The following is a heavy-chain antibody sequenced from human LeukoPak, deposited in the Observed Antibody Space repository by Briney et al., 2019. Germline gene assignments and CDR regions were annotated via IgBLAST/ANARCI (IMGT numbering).Heavy chain of an antibody. CDR3: ARVRPTPGCSGGSCRYYYYYYYMDV. D-gene: IGHD2-15*01. CDR1: GYTFTSYA. Sequence: GASVKVSCKASGYTFTSYAMNWVRQAPGQGLEWMGWINTNTGNPKYAQGFTGRFVFSLDTSVSTAYLQISSLKAEDTAVYYCARVRPTPGCSGGSCRYYYYYYYMDVWGKGTTVTVSS. CDR2: INTNTGNP. J-gene: IGHJ6*03. V-gene: IGHV7-4-1*02.